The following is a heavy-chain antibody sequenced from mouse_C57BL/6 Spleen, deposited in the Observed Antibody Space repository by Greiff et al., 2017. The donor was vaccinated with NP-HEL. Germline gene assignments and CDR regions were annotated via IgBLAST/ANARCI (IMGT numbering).Heavy chain of an antibody. Sequence: EVKVVESGGGLVKPGGSLKLSCAASGFTFSSYAMSWVRQTPEKRLEWVATISDGGSYTYYPDNVKGRFTISRDNAKNNLYLQMSHLKSEDTAMYYCARDSNYGYFDVWGTGTTVTVSS. D-gene: IGHD2-5*01. CDR1: GFTFSSYA. J-gene: IGHJ1*03. CDR3: ARDSNYGYFDV. CDR2: ISDGGSYT. V-gene: IGHV5-4*01.